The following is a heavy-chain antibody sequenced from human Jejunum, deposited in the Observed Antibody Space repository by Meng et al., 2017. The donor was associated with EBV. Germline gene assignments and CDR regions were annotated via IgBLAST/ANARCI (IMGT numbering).Heavy chain of an antibody. CDR1: GGSVSSGTYY. J-gene: IGHJ4*02. D-gene: IGHD1-1*01. V-gene: IGHV4-61*01. Sequence: QVCLQESGPGLVKPSETLSLTCTVSGGSVSSGTYYWTWIRQPPGKGLEWIGYIYNSGSTNYNPSLKSRVTISLDTSKNQFSLKLSSVTAADTAMYYCARNWNFWGQGTLVTVSS. CDR2: IYNSGST. CDR3: ARNWNF.